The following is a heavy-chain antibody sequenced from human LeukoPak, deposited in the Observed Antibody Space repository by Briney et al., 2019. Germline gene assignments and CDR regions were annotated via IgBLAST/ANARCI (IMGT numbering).Heavy chain of an antibody. Sequence: SETLSLTCTVSGGSISSGGYYWSWIRQHPGKGLEWIGYIYYSGSTYYNPSLKSRVTISVDTSKNQFSLKLSSVTAADTAVYYCAGQTYYYDSSGFDYWGQGTLVTVSS. J-gene: IGHJ4*02. CDR1: GGSISSGGYY. V-gene: IGHV4-30-4*08. CDR2: IYYSGST. CDR3: AGQTYYYDSSGFDY. D-gene: IGHD3-22*01.